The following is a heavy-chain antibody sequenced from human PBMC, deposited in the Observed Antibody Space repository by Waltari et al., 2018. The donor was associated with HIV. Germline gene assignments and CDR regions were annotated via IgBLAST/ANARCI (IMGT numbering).Heavy chain of an antibody. CDR1: GGTFSSYA. J-gene: IGHJ4*02. CDR2: IIPSLGIA. D-gene: IGHD6-6*01. CDR3: AAPSVPHD. Sequence: QVQLVQSGAEVKKPGSSVKVSCKASGGTFSSYAISWVRQAPGQGLEWLGRIIPSLGIANYAQKFQGRVTITADKSTSTAYMELSSLRSEDTAVYYCAAPSVPHDWGQGTLVTVSS. V-gene: IGHV1-69*04.